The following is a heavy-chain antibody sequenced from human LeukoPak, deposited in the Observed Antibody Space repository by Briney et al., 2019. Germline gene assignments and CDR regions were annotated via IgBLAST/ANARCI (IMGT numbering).Heavy chain of an antibody. Sequence: SETLSLTCAVYGGSFSGYYWSWIRQPPGKGLEWIGEINHSGSTNYNPSLKSRVTISVDTSKNQFSLKLSSVTAADTAVYYCARQDPGVHDYWGQGTLVTVSS. J-gene: IGHJ4*02. D-gene: IGHD3-10*01. CDR1: GGSFSGYY. CDR3: ARQDPGVHDY. V-gene: IGHV4-34*01. CDR2: INHSGST.